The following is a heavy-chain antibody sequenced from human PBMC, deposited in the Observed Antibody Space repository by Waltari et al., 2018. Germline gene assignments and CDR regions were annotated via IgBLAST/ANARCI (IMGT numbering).Heavy chain of an antibody. D-gene: IGHD2-2*01. Sequence: QVQLVQSGAEVKKPGDSVKVLCKASGYPFTGYYLHWVRQAPGQGLEWMGWINPNSGGTNYAQKFQGRVTMTRDTSISTAYMELSRLRSDDTAVYYCARDVRLAVPAAGYWGQGTLVTVSS. CDR3: ARDVRLAVPAAGY. J-gene: IGHJ4*02. CDR1: GYPFTGYY. V-gene: IGHV1-2*02. CDR2: INPNSGGT.